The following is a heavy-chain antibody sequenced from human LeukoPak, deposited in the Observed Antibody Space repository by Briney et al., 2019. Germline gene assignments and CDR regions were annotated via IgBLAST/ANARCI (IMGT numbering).Heavy chain of an antibody. J-gene: IGHJ6*02. Sequence: QSGGSLRLSCAASGFTFSSYAMSWVRQAPGKGLEWVSAISGSGGSTYYADSVKGRFTISRDNSKNTLYLQMNSLRAEDTAVYYCAKERDEYYYYGMDVWGQGTTVTVSS. CDR3: AKERDEYYYYGMDV. CDR2: ISGSGGST. CDR1: GFTFSSYA. D-gene: IGHD2-21*01. V-gene: IGHV3-23*01.